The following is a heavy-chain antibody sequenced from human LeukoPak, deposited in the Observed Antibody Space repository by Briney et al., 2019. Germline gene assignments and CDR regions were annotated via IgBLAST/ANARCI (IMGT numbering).Heavy chain of an antibody. J-gene: IGHJ4*02. CDR3: GRGVAPLAANNLAY. CDR1: GFTVITND. Sequence: PGGSLRLSCAASGFTVITNDMTWVRQAPGKGLEWVSVLYSDGNTKYADSVQGRFTISRDNSKNTLYLEMNSLSPDDTAVHYCGRGVAPLAANNLAYRGTGTLVTVSS. CDR2: LYSDGNT. D-gene: IGHD2-15*01. V-gene: IGHV3-53*01.